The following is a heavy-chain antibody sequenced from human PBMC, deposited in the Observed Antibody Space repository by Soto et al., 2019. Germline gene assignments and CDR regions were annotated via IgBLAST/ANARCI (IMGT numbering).Heavy chain of an antibody. V-gene: IGHV5-51*01. J-gene: IGHJ4*02. D-gene: IGHD5-12*01. Sequence: GESLKISCKGSGYSFTSYWIGWVRQMPGKGLEWMGIIHPSDFDTRYSPSFEGQVTISADKSISTAYLQWSTLKASDTAMYYCAIHSTGYEDSWGQGTLVTVSS. CDR3: AIHSTGYEDS. CDR1: GYSFTSYW. CDR2: IHPSDFDT.